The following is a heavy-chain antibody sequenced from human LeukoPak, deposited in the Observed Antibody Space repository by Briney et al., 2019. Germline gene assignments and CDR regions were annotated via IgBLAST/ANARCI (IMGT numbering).Heavy chain of an antibody. V-gene: IGHV1-2*02. D-gene: IGHD3-22*01. Sequence: APVKVSCKGSGYTFTDYYIHWVRQAPGKRLEWMGWINPKSGGTNYAQKFQGRVTMTRDTSISTAYMELRSDDTAVYYCATLGISGYFRDYWGQGTLVTVSS. CDR1: GYTFTDYY. J-gene: IGHJ4*02. CDR3: ATLGISGYFRDY. CDR2: INPKSGGT.